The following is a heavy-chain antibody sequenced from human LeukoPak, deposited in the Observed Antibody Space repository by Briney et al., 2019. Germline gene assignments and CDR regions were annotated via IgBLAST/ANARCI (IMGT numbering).Heavy chain of an antibody. CDR2: IYPGDSDT. CDR3: ARGYYDTLTGYYALDY. CDR1: GYSFTSYW. V-gene: IGHV5-51*01. Sequence: GESLKISCKGSGYSFTSYWIGWVRQMPGKGPEWMGIIYPGDSDTRYSPSFQGQVTISADKSISTAYLQWSSLKASDTAMYYCARGYYDTLTGYYALDYWGQGTLVTVSS. J-gene: IGHJ4*02. D-gene: IGHD3-9*01.